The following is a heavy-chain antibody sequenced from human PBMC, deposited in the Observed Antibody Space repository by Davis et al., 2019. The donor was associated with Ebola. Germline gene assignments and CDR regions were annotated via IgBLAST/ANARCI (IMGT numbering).Heavy chain of an antibody. CDR1: GDSVSRGG. Sequence: HSQTLSLTCAIFGDSVSRGGWNWVRQSPSRGLEWLGRTYYNSKWYNDYAPSVVGRISINADTSKNHFSLQLNSVTPEDTAMYYCARGWLRVGMDVWGEGTTVTVSS. CDR3: ARGWLRVGMDV. CDR2: TYYNSKWYN. D-gene: IGHD5-18*01. J-gene: IGHJ6*04. V-gene: IGHV6-1*01.